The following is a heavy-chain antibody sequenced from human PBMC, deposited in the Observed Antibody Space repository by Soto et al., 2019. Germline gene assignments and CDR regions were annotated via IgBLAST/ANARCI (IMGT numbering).Heavy chain of an antibody. D-gene: IGHD4-17*01. CDR1: GGSISSYY. CDR3: ASSYGDYGNYYYYYYMDV. V-gene: IGHV4-59*01. J-gene: IGHJ6*03. Sequence: PSETLSLTCTVSGGSISSYYWSWIRQPPGKGLEWIGYIYYSGSTNYNPSLKSRVTISVDTSKNQFSLKLSSVTAADTAVYYCASSYGDYGNYYYYYYMDVWGKGTTVTVSS. CDR2: IYYSGST.